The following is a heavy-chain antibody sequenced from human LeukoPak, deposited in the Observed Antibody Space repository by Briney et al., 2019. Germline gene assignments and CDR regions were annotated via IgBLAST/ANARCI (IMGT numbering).Heavy chain of an antibody. CDR3: AREGSSDSDWFDP. CDR2: IYYSGST. V-gene: IGHV4-59*01. Sequence: SETLSLTCTVSGGSISSYYWSWIRQPPGKGLEWIGYIYYSGSTNNNPSLKSRVTISVDTSKNQFSLKLSSVTAADTAVYYCAREGSSDSDWFDPWGQGTLVTVSS. J-gene: IGHJ5*02. D-gene: IGHD6-6*01. CDR1: GGSISSYY.